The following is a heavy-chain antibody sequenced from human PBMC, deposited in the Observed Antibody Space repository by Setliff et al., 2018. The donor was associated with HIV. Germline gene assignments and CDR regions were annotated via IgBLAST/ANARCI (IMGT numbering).Heavy chain of an antibody. D-gene: IGHD3-10*01. V-gene: IGHV1-3*01. CDR2: INAGNGDT. Sequence: ASVKVSCKASGDTFSNSLVTWVRQAPGQGLEWMGWINAGNGDTEYSQKFQGRVTIDRDTSATTAYMELRSLRSEDTAVYYCARDGWELDRGRADYFDYWGQGALVTVSS. CDR1: GDTFSNSL. J-gene: IGHJ4*02. CDR3: ARDGWELDRGRADYFDY.